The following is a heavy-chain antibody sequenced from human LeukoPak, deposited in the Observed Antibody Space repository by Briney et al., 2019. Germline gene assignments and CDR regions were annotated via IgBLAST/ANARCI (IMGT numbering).Heavy chain of an antibody. Sequence: SETLSLTCTVSGGSISSSSYYWGWIRQPPGKGLEWIGYIYYSGSTYYNPSLKSRVTISVDTSKNQFSLKLSSVTAADTAVYYCARESPKQLWPPTRYFDYWGQGTLVTVSS. V-gene: IGHV4-30-4*08. J-gene: IGHJ4*02. CDR1: GGSISSSSYY. CDR3: ARESPKQLWPPTRYFDY. CDR2: IYYSGST. D-gene: IGHD5-18*01.